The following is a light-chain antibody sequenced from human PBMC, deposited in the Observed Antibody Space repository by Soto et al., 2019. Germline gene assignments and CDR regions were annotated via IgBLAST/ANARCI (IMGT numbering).Light chain of an antibody. CDR2: GAS. CDR1: QSVSSSY. Sequence: EIVLTQSPGTLSLSPGERATLSCRASQSVSSSYLAWYQQKPGQAPRLLIFGASSRATGIPDRFSGGVSGTDFTLTISRLEPEDFAVYYCQQYGNSPATFGPGTKVDIK. J-gene: IGKJ3*01. CDR3: QQYGNSPAT. V-gene: IGKV3-20*01.